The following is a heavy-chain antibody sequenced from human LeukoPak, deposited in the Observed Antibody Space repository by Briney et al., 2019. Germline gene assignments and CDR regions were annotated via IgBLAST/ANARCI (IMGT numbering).Heavy chain of an antibody. D-gene: IGHD3-10*01. CDR3: AKGLSGSHYGIFDY. CDR1: GFTFSDYG. Sequence: GGSLRLSCAASGFTFSDYGMHWVRQASGKGLEWVAGISNDGSNKYYADSVKGRFTISRDNSKNTLYMQMNSLRAEDTAVYYCAKGLSGSHYGIFDYWGQGTLVTVSS. J-gene: IGHJ4*02. CDR2: ISNDGSNK. V-gene: IGHV3-30*18.